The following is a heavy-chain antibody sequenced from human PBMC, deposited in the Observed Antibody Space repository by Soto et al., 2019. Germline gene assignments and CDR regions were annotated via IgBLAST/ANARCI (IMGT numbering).Heavy chain of an antibody. CDR1: GFTFTSYS. Sequence: GGSLRLSCEASGFTFTSYSMMWVRQAPGKGLEWISYISISSSTIFYADSVKGRFTISRDNANSSLFLQMNSLRAEDTAVYYCAREEILDYYIDVWGKGTTVTVSS. V-gene: IGHV3-48*01. CDR2: ISISSSTI. J-gene: IGHJ6*03. CDR3: AREEILDYYIDV.